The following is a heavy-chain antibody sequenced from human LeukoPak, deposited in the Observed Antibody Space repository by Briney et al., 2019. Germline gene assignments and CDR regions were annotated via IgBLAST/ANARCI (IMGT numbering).Heavy chain of an antibody. Sequence: PSETLSLTCAVYGGSFSGYYWSWIRQPPGKGLEWIGEINHSGSTNYNPSLKSRVAISVDTSKNQFSLKLSSVTAADTAVYYCARHLAWGGSGSYYNFGGPNWFDPWGQGTLVTVSS. CDR1: GGSFSGYY. CDR3: ARHLAWGGSGSYYNFGGPNWFDP. D-gene: IGHD3-10*01. V-gene: IGHV4-34*01. CDR2: INHSGST. J-gene: IGHJ5*02.